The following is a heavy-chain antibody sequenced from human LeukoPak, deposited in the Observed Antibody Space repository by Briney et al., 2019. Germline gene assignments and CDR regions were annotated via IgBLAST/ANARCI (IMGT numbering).Heavy chain of an antibody. J-gene: IGHJ4*02. D-gene: IGHD3-22*01. CDR1: GFTFNTYS. Sequence: GGSLRLSCAAPGFTFNTYSINWVRQDPGKRLDWVSYISSSSSAIYYADSVKGRFTISRDNAKNSLYLQMNRLRDEDTAVYYCARRGVVVTHFDYWGQGTLVTVSS. V-gene: IGHV3-48*02. CDR2: ISSSSSAI. CDR3: ARRGVVVTHFDY.